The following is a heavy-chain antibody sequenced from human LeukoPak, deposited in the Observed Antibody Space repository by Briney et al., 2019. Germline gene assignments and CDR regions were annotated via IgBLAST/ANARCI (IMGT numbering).Heavy chain of an antibody. D-gene: IGHD3-10*01. CDR2: ISYDGSNK. CDR3: ASPPSGSYYPFDY. J-gene: IGHJ4*02. V-gene: IGHV3-30*04. CDR1: GFTFSSYA. Sequence: PGGSLRLSCAASGFTFSSYAMHWVRQAPGKGLEWVAVISYDGSNKYYADSVKGRFTISRDNYKNTLYLQMNSLRAEDTAVYCCASPPSGSYYPFDYWGQGTLVTVSS.